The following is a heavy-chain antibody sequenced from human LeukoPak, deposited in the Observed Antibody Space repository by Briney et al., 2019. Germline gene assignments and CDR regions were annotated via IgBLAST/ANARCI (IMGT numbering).Heavy chain of an antibody. CDR1: GYTLTDLS. V-gene: IGHV1-24*01. Sequence: ASVKVSRKVSGYTLTDLSTHWVRQAPGKGLEWMGGLDPADGETIYAQKFQGRVTMTEDTSTDTAYMELNSLRSEDTAVYYCATHRTTVITGLVYWGQGTLVSVSS. J-gene: IGHJ4*02. D-gene: IGHD4-17*01. CDR3: ATHRTTVITGLVY. CDR2: LDPADGET.